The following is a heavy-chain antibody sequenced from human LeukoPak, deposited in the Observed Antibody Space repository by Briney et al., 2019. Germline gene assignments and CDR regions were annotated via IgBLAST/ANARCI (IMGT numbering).Heavy chain of an antibody. D-gene: IGHD6-19*01. CDR3: ARAISAWSYFYYMDV. J-gene: IGHJ6*03. V-gene: IGHV4-59*01. CDR2: IYYSGST. Sequence: PSETLSLTCTVSGGSISSYYWSWIRQPPGKGLEWIGYIYYSGSTNYNPSLKSRVTISVDTSKNQFSLKLSSVTAADTAVYYCARAISAWSYFYYMDVWGKGTTVTVSS. CDR1: GGSISSYY.